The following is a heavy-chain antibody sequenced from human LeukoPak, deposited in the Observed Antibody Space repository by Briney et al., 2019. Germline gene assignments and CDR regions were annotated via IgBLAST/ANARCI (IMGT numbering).Heavy chain of an antibody. CDR3: ARAAADYYGSGSLYAFDI. Sequence: GGSLRLSCAASGFTFSSYAMSWVRQAPGKGLEWVSAISGSGGSTYYADSVKGRFTISRDNAKNSLYLQMNSLRDEDTAVYYCARAAADYYGSGSLYAFDIWGQGTMVTVYS. J-gene: IGHJ3*02. V-gene: IGHV3-23*01. CDR1: GFTFSSYA. D-gene: IGHD3-10*01. CDR2: ISGSGGST.